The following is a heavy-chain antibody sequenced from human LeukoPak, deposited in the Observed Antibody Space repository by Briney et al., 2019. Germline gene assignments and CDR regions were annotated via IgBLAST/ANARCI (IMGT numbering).Heavy chain of an antibody. CDR3: ASEGGYSYDFDY. J-gene: IGHJ4*02. Sequence: PSETLSLTCTVSGYSISSGYYWGWIRQPPGKGLEWIGSIYHSGSTYYNPSLKSRVTISVDTSKNQFSLKLSSVTAADTAVYYCASEGGYSYDFDYWGQGTLVTVSS. D-gene: IGHD5-18*01. CDR2: IYHSGST. V-gene: IGHV4-38-2*02. CDR1: GYSISSGYY.